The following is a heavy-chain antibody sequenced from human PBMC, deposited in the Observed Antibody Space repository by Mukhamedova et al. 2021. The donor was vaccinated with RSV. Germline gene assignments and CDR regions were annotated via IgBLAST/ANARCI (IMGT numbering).Heavy chain of an antibody. CDR2: SGSDGST. CDR3: AKDRVVVVPAAIDYFDY. D-gene: IGHD2-2*02. Sequence: SGSDGSTYYADSVKGRFTISRDNSKNTLYLQMNSLRAEDTAVYYCAKDRVVVVPAAIDYFDYWGQGTLVTVSS. J-gene: IGHJ4*02. V-gene: IGHV3-23*01.